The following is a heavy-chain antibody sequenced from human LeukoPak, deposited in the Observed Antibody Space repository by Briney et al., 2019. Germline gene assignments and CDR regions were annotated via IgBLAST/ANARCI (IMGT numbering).Heavy chain of an antibody. V-gene: IGHV3-74*01. CDR2: IDNDGSST. J-gene: IGHJ6*04. CDR1: GFTFSSYW. CDR3: ARGGAAAHV. D-gene: IGHD6-13*01. Sequence: GGSLRLSCAGSGFTFSSYWMHWVRQAPGKGLVWVSRIDNDGSSTTYADSVKGRFTISRDNAKNTLYLQMNSLRAEDTAVYYCARGGAAAHVWGKGTTVTVSS.